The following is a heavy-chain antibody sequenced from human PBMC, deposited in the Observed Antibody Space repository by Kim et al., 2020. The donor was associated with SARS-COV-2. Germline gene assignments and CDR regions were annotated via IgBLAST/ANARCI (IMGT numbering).Heavy chain of an antibody. CDR3: AKGSDFDS. CDR1: GFTFSTYG. V-gene: IGHV3-23*01. Sequence: GGSLRLSCAASGFTFSTYGMTWVRQAPGKGLEWVSLINSDGGRIYNADFVKGRFTISRDNSKNTLYLQMKSLRVDDTAVYYCAKGSDFDSWGQGTLVTVSS. J-gene: IGHJ4*02. CDR2: INSDGGRI.